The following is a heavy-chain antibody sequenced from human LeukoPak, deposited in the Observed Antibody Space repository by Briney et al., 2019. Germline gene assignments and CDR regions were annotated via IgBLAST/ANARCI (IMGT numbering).Heavy chain of an antibody. J-gene: IGHJ4*02. CDR3: ARDRYITRSWGYDFDY. D-gene: IGHD6-13*01. V-gene: IGHV3-7*01. CDR2: IKQDGGEK. Sequence: GGSLRLSCEASGFTFSSYLMSWVRQAPGKGLEWVANIKQDGGEKYYVDSVKGRFSISRDNAKNSLYLQMNSLRAEDTAVYYCARDRYITRSWGYDFDYWGQGTLVTVSS. CDR1: GFTFSSYL.